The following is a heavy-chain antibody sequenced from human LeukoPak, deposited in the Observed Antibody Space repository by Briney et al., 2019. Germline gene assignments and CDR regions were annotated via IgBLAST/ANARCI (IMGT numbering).Heavy chain of an antibody. D-gene: IGHD1-14*01. J-gene: IGHJ4*02. CDR3: ARSKLASGRKFDY. CDR2: ISSDGTKQ. Sequence: GGSLRLSCAASGFTFRNYSMNGVRRAPGKGVEGVTVISSDGTKQYSADSVQGRINISRDHSRNTPYLQMDYLRGEDTAMFYCARSKLASGRKFDYWGQGALVTVSS. CDR1: GFTFRNYS. V-gene: IGHV3-30*04.